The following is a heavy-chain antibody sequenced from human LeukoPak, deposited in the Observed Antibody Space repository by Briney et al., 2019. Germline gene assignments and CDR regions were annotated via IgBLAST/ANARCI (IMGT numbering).Heavy chain of an antibody. V-gene: IGHV1-69*05. CDR1: GGTFSSYA. J-gene: IGHJ6*03. Sequence: SVKVSCKASGGTFSSYAISWVRQAPGQGLEWMGGIIPIFGTANYAQKFEGRVTITTDASTSTAYMELSSLRSEDTAVYYCARATLGYCSGGSCYSPFYYYMDVWGKGTTVTVSS. CDR2: IIPIFGTA. CDR3: ARATLGYCSGGSCYSPFYYYMDV. D-gene: IGHD2-15*01.